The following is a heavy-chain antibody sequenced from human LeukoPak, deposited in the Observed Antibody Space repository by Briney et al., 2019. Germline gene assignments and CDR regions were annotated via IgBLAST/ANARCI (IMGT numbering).Heavy chain of an antibody. D-gene: IGHD3-3*01. CDR2: ISSNGGST. Sequence: GGSLRLSCAASGFTFSSYAMHWVRQAPGKGLEYVSAISSNGGSTYYANSVKGRFTISRDNSKNTLYLQMNSLRAEDTAVYYCARNQNDFWSGYYTGFDYWGQGTLVTVSS. J-gene: IGHJ4*02. CDR1: GFTFSSYA. CDR3: ARNQNDFWSGYYTGFDY. V-gene: IGHV3-64*01.